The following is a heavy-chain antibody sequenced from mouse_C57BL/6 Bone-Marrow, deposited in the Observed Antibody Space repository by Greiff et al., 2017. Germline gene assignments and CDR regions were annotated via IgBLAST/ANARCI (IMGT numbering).Heavy chain of an antibody. CDR2: FYPGSGSI. V-gene: IGHV1-62-2*01. CDR1: GYTFTEYT. Sequence: QVQLQQSGAELVKPGASVKLSCKASGYTFTEYTIHWVKQRSGQGLEWIGWFYPGSGSIKYNEKFKDKATLTADKSSSTVYMELSRLTSEDSAVYFCVRHEDGCYYSNPAWFAYWGQGTRVTVSA. CDR3: VRHEDGCYYSNPAWFAY. D-gene: IGHD2-5*01. J-gene: IGHJ3*01.